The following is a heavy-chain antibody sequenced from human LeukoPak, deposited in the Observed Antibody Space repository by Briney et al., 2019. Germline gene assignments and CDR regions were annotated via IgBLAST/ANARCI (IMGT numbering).Heavy chain of an antibody. CDR1: GFTFSDYY. D-gene: IGHD3-9*01. V-gene: IGHV3-11*01. J-gene: IGHJ6*03. Sequence: PGGSLRLSCAASGFTFSDYYMSWIRQAPGKGLEWVSYISSSGSIIYYADSVKGRFTISRDNAKNSLYLQMNSLRAEDTAVYYCAREYYDILTGYYYMDVWGKGTTVTVSS. CDR3: AREYYDILTGYYYMDV. CDR2: ISSSGSII.